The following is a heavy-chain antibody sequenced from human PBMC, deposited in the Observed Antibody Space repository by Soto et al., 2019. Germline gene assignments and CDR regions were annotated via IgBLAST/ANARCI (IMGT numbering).Heavy chain of an antibody. V-gene: IGHV4-59*01. CDR1: GGSISSYY. Sequence: PXETLSLTCTVSGGSISSYYWSWIRQPPGKGLEWIGYIYYSGSTNYNPSLKSRVTISVDTSKNQFSLKLSSVTAADTAVYYFARSDGRYWGQGTLVTVSS. CDR3: ARSDGRY. J-gene: IGHJ4*02. CDR2: IYYSGST.